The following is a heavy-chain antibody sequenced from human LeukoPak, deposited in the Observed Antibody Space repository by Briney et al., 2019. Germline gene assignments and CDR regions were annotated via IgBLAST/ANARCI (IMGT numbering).Heavy chain of an antibody. J-gene: IGHJ4*02. D-gene: IGHD2-2*02. CDR1: GFSFSTYG. CDR2: ISDSGGST. Sequence: GGSLRLSCAASGFSFSTYGMSWVRQAPENGLEWVSSISDSGGSTYYADSVKGRFTISRDNSKNTLYLQMNSLRAADTAVYYCAKEAGADLYRPVDSWGQGTLVTVSS. CDR3: AKEAGADLYRPVDS. V-gene: IGHV3-23*01.